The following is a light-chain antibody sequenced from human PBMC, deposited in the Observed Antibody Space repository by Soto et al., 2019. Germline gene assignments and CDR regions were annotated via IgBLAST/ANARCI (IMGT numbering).Light chain of an antibody. CDR1: QTVNNK. V-gene: IGKV3-15*01. Sequence: EVVLTQSPGTLSVSPGQRATLSCRASQTVNNKLSWYQQRHGQAPRLLIYATSTRATGIPARFSGSGSETEYTLTISSLQSEDFAVYYCHQYSDWPLTFGGGTKVEIK. J-gene: IGKJ4*01. CDR2: ATS. CDR3: HQYSDWPLT.